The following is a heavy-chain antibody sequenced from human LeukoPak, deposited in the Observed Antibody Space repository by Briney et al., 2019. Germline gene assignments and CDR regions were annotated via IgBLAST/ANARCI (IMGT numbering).Heavy chain of an antibody. Sequence: GSLRLSCAASGFTFSSYWMHWVRQAPGKGLVWVSRINTDGSSTSYADSVKGRFTISRDNAKNTLYLQMNSLRAEDTAVYYCARDGENSGYDYRGSDAFDIWGQGTMVTVSS. CDR3: ARDGENSGYDYRGSDAFDI. V-gene: IGHV3-74*01. J-gene: IGHJ3*02. CDR1: GFTFSSYW. CDR2: INTDGSST. D-gene: IGHD5-12*01.